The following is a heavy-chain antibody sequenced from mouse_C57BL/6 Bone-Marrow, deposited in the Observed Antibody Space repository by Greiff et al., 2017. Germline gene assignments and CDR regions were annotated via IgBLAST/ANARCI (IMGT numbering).Heavy chain of an antibody. Sequence: QVQLKQPGAELVKPGASVKLSCKASGYTFTSYWMHWVKQRPGRGLEWIGRIDPNSGGTKYNEKFKSKATLTVDKPSSTAYMQLSSLTSEDTAVYYCTFLYYGSSFDVWGTGTTVTVSS. V-gene: IGHV1-62-3*01. CDR3: TFLYYGSSFDV. J-gene: IGHJ1*03. CDR1: GYTFTSYW. D-gene: IGHD1-1*01. CDR2: IDPNSGGT.